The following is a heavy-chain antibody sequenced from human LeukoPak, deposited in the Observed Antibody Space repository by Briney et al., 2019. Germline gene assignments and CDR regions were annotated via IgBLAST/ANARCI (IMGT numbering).Heavy chain of an antibody. V-gene: IGHV1-2*02. J-gene: IGHJ2*01. CDR3: ARGAGGYCTNGVCLYWYFDV. D-gene: IGHD2-8*01. CDR2: INPHTGGT. Sequence: ASVKVSCKASGYSFTDHHMHWVRQAPGQGLEWMGWINPHTGGTNFAQKFKGRVTMTRDTSINTVYMELSRLRSDDTAVYYCARGAGGYCTNGVCLYWYFDVWGRGTLVSVSS. CDR1: GYSFTDHH.